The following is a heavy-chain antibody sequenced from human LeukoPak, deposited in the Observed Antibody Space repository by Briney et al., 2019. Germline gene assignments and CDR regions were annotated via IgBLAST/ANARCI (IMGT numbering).Heavy chain of an antibody. V-gene: IGHV4-61*08. D-gene: IGHD3-22*01. CDR2: ICYSGTT. J-gene: IGHJ3*02. CDR1: GGSISSGGYS. CDR3: ARDYYDSRGEAFDI. Sequence: SETLSLTCTVSGGSISSGGYSWSWIRQHPGKGLEWIGYICYSGTTSYNPSLKSRVTISVDTSKNQFSLKLSSVTAADTAVYYCARDYYDSRGEAFDIWGLGTMVTVSS.